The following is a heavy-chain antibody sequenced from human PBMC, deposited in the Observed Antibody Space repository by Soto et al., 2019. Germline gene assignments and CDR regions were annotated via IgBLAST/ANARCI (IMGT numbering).Heavy chain of an antibody. CDR2: IRASGSTT. CDR3: AKDGGSGNTYYFDS. J-gene: IGHJ4*02. V-gene: IGHV3-23*01. D-gene: IGHD6-19*01. CDR1: VFTFSNYA. Sequence: GGSLRLSCIASVFTFSNYAMSWVRQAPGKGLEWVSGIRASGSTTYYAASAKGRFTSSRDNAKNTLYLQMDSLRADDTAVYYCAKDGGSGNTYYFDSWGQGTMVTVSS.